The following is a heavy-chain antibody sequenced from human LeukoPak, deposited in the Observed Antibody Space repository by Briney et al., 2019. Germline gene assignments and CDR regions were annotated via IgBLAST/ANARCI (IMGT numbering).Heavy chain of an antibody. CDR3: ARGQGYSGYYYYYMDV. Sequence: SVKVSCKASGGTFSSYAISWVRQAPGQGLEWMGGIIPIFGTANYAQKFQGRVTITTDESTSTAYMELSSLRSEDTAVYYCARGQGYSGYYYYYMDVWGKGTTVTVSS. CDR2: IIPIFGTA. CDR1: GGTFSSYA. V-gene: IGHV1-69*05. J-gene: IGHJ6*03. D-gene: IGHD4-11*01.